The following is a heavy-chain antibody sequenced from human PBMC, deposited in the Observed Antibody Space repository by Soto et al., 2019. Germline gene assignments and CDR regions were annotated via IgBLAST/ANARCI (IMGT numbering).Heavy chain of an antibody. Sequence: ASVKVSCKTSGYTFTNHGINWVRQAPGQGLEWMGWINPYSANTNYAQKLQGRVTMTTDTSTSTAYMELSSLTSDDTAVYYCARGPFTYDSSGYYVYWGQGTLVTVSS. J-gene: IGHJ1*01. CDR3: ARGPFTYDSSGYYVY. D-gene: IGHD3-22*01. V-gene: IGHV1-18*04. CDR2: INPYSANT. CDR1: GYTFTNHG.